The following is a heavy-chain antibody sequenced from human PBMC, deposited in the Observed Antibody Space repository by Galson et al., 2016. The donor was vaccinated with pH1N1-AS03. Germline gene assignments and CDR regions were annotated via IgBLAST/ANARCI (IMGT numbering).Heavy chain of an antibody. J-gene: IGHJ6*02. V-gene: IGHV4-39*02. CDR3: ARRRGCSSAYYGMDV. CDR1: GGSISTSSYY. CDR2: IYYTGST. Sequence: ETLYLTCTVSGGSISTSSYYWGWIRQPPGKGLEWIANIYYTGSTYYNPSLESRVTISVATSKNHFSLKLKSVTAAATALYCCARRRGCSSAYYGMDVWGQGTTVTVSS. D-gene: IGHD6-6*01.